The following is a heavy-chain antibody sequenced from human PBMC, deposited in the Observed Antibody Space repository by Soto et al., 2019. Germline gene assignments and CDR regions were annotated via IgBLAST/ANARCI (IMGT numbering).Heavy chain of an antibody. CDR1: GFTFSSYS. CDR2: ISSSSSYI. V-gene: IGHV3-21*01. D-gene: IGHD6-13*01. CDR3: ARDGKQLVPTDY. Sequence: EVQLVESGGGLVKPGGSLRLSCAASGFTFSSYSMNWVRQAPGKGLEWVSSISSSSSYIYYAGSVKGRFTISRDNAKNSLYLQMNSLRAEDTAVYYCARDGKQLVPTDYWGQGTLVTVSS. J-gene: IGHJ4*02.